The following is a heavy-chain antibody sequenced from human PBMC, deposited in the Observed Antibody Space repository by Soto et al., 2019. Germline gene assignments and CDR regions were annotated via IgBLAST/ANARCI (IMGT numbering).Heavy chain of an antibody. CDR1: GGSFSGYY. Sequence: SETLSLTCAVYGGSFSGYYWSWIRQPPGKGLEWIGEINHSGSTNYNPSLKSRVTISVDTSKNQFSLKLSSVTAADTAVYYCASPLIAAAGYYYYGMDVWGQGTTVTVSS. CDR3: ASPLIAAAGYYYYGMDV. D-gene: IGHD6-13*01. CDR2: INHSGST. J-gene: IGHJ6*02. V-gene: IGHV4-34*01.